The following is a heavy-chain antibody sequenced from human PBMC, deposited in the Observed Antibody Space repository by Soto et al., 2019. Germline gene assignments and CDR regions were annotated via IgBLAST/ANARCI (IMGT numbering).Heavy chain of an antibody. CDR1: GGSISSGDYY. J-gene: IGHJ4*02. CDR2: IYYSGSN. D-gene: IGHD6-13*01. V-gene: IGHV4-30-4*01. CDR3: ARVRIADTHFDY. Sequence: QVQLQESGPGLVKPSQTLSLTCTVSGGSISSGDYYWSWIRQPPGKGLVWIGYIYYSGSNYYNQSLKSRVTLSVDTSKNQFSLKLSAVTAADTAVYYCARVRIADTHFDYWGQGTLVTVSS.